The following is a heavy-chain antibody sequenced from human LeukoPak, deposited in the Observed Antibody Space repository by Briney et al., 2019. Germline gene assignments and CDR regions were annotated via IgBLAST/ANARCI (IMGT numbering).Heavy chain of an antibody. Sequence: GGSLRLSCAASGFTFNYYWMSWVRQTPGKGLEWVANIKQDGSEKYYVDSVKGRLTISRDNAKNSLYLQMNSLRAEDTAVYYCARGYSYGTFDHWGQGTLVTVSS. CDR2: IKQDGSEK. CDR1: GFTFNYYW. CDR3: ARGYSYGTFDH. D-gene: IGHD5-18*01. J-gene: IGHJ4*02. V-gene: IGHV3-7*01.